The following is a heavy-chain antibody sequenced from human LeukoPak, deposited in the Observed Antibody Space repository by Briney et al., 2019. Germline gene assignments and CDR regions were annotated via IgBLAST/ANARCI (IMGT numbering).Heavy chain of an antibody. V-gene: IGHV3-53*01. Sequence: GSLRLSCAASGFTVSSNYMTWVRQVPGRGLEWVSVIYSGGATSYTDSVKGRFTISRDNSKNTLYLQMNSLRAEDSAVYYCASTTPVPAAYYYYYGMDVWGQGTTVTVSS. CDR2: IYSGGAT. D-gene: IGHD2-2*01. CDR1: GFTVSSNY. J-gene: IGHJ6*02. CDR3: ASTTPVPAAYYYYYGMDV.